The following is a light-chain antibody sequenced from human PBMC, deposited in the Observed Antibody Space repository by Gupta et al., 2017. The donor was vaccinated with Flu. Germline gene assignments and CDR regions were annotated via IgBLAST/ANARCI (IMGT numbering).Light chain of an antibody. CDR2: AAS. J-gene: IGKJ4*01. V-gene: IGKV1-39*01. CDR3: QQNDSNPPLT. Sequence: DIQMTHSPSSLSASVRDRVTITCRASQSIRSYLDWYKQKPGKAPKLLIYAASSLQSGVPSRFGGSGCGKNFTLTISSRQPEDFAAYYCQQNDSNPPLTFGQGTKVEIK. CDR1: QSIRSY.